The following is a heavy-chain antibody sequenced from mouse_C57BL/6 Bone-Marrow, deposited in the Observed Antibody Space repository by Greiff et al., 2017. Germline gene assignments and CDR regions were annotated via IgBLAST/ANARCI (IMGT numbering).Heavy chain of an antibody. J-gene: IGHJ3*01. CDR1: YTFFRRVH. Sequence: VQLQQSGPELVRPWASVKISCQAFYTFFRRVHFAIMDTNYWMQWVKQRPGQGLDWIGAIYSGYGDTSYHPKFKGKATLTVDQSSSTAYVQLSSVTSEDSAVYYGALNARFAYWGKGTLVTVSA. CDR2: GQGLDWIG. CDR3: SEDSAVYYGALNARFAY. V-gene: IGHV1-87*01.